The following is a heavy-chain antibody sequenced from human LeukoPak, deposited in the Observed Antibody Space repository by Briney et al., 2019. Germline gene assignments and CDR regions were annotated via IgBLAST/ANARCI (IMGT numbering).Heavy chain of an antibody. Sequence: PGGSLRLSCAASGFTFSSYAMSWVRQAPGKGLEWVSAISGSGGSTYYADSVKGRFTISRDNAKNTLFLQMDSLRTEDTAVYYCARAWSGPSGVFDIWGQGTMVTVSS. CDR3: ARAWSGPSGVFDI. D-gene: IGHD3-3*01. J-gene: IGHJ3*02. CDR2: ISGSGGST. CDR1: GFTFSSYA. V-gene: IGHV3-23*01.